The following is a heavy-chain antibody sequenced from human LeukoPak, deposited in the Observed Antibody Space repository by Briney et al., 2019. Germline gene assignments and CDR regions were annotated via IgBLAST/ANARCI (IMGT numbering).Heavy chain of an antibody. D-gene: IGHD3-22*01. CDR3: ERARSSGYNDAFDI. CDR2: INPSGGNT. Sequence: ASVKVSSKASGYTFTRYYMHWVRQAPGQGLEGMGIINPSGGNTNYAQNFQGRDTMTTDMPTSTVYMELSSMRSEDTAVYYCERARSSGYNDAFDIWGQGTMVTVSS. V-gene: IGHV1-46*01. J-gene: IGHJ3*02. CDR1: GYTFTRYY.